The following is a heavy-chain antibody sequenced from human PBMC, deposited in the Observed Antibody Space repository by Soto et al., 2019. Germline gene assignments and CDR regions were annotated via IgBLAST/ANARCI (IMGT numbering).Heavy chain of an antibody. CDR3: ARGGALSTSWFWGDGLDS. CDR2: IVPVFGTP. CDR1: GNSFSSHA. D-gene: IGHD2-2*01. Sequence: ASVKVSCKSSGNSFSSHAITWVRQAPGQGLEWIGGIVPVFGTPTYAQKFQGRVSITADKSTNTSYMELRSLRSEDTAVYYCARGGALSTSWFWGDGLDSWGQGTQVTVSS. V-gene: IGHV1-69*06. J-gene: IGHJ4*02.